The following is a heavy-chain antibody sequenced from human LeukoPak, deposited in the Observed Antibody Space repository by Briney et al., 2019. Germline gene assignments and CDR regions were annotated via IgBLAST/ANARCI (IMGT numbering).Heavy chain of an antibody. Sequence: SETLSLTCAVYGGSFSGYYWSWIRQPPGKGLEWIGEINHSGSTNYNPSLKSRVTISVDTSKSQFSLKLSSVTAADTAVYYCARDYGYGDYVGHAFDIWGQGTMVTVSS. V-gene: IGHV4-34*01. CDR1: GGSFSGYY. J-gene: IGHJ3*02. CDR2: INHSGST. D-gene: IGHD4-17*01. CDR3: ARDYGYGDYVGHAFDI.